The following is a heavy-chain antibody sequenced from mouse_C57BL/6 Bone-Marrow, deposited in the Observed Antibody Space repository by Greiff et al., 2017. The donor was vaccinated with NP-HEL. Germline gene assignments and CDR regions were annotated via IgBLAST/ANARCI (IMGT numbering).Heavy chain of an antibody. J-gene: IGHJ2*01. CDR3: ARGEDYFHY. V-gene: IGHV1-19*01. CDR2: INPYNGGT. Sequence: VQLQQSGPVLVKPGASVKMSCKASGYTFTDYYMNWVKQSHGKSLEWIGVINPYNGGTSYNQKFKGKATLTVDKSSSTAYMELNSLTSEESAVYYCARGEDYFHYWGQGTTLTVSS. CDR1: GYTFTDYY.